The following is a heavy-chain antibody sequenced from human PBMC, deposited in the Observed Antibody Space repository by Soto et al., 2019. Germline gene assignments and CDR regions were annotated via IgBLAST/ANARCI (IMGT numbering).Heavy chain of an antibody. Sequence: PGGSLRLSCAASGFTFSSYSMNWVRQAPGKGLEWVSSISSSSSYIYYADSVKGRFTISRDNAKNSLYLQMNSLRAEDTAVCYCARAQGRGSGWFYYYGMDVWGQGTTVTVSS. J-gene: IGHJ6*02. CDR3: ARAQGRGSGWFYYYGMDV. CDR2: ISSSSSYI. D-gene: IGHD6-19*01. V-gene: IGHV3-21*01. CDR1: GFTFSSYS.